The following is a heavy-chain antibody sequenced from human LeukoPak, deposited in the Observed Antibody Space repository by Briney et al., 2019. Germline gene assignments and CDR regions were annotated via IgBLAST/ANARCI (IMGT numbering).Heavy chain of an antibody. CDR1: GFTFSTFA. CDR3: ATYRQVLLPFES. V-gene: IGHV3-23*01. Sequence: GGSLRLSCAASGFTFSTFAMIWVRQPPGKGLEWVSSIFAGGGEIHYADSVRGRFTISRDNSKSTLSLQMNSLRAEDTAIYYCATYRQVLLPFESWGQGTLVTVSS. D-gene: IGHD2-8*02. J-gene: IGHJ4*02. CDR2: IFAGGGEI.